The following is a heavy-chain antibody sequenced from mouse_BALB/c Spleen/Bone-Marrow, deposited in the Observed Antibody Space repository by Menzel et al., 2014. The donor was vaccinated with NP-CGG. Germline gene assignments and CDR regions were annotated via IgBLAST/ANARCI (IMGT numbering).Heavy chain of an antibody. D-gene: IGHD1-2*01. V-gene: IGHV1-9*01. CDR1: GYTFSSYW. CDR2: IFPGSGST. Sequence: QVQLQQSGAELMKPGASVKISCKATGYTFSSYWLGGVKQRPEHGLGGFGEIFPGSGSTNYNEKFKGKATFTADTSSNTAYMQLSSLTSEDSAVYYCARRVTTANYWGQGTTLTVSS. CDR3: ARRVTTANY. J-gene: IGHJ2*01.